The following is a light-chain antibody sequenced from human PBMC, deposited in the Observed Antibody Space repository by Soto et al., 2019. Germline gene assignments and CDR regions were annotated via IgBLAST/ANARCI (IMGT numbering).Light chain of an antibody. V-gene: IGKV1-12*01. CDR2: AAS. J-gene: IGKJ5*01. Sequence: DIQMTQSPSSVSASVGDRITITCRASQGISSWLAWYQQKPGKAPKLLIYAASSLQSGVPSRFSGSGSGTDFTFTISRLQPEDIATYYCQQYENLPTFGQGTRLEIK. CDR3: QQYENLPT. CDR1: QGISSW.